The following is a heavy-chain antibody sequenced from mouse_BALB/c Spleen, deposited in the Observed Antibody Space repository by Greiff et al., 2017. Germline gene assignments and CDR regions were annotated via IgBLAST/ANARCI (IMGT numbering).Heavy chain of an antibody. Sequence: DVHLVESGGGLVKPGGSLKLSCAASGFTFSDYYMYWVRQTPEKRLEWVATISDGGSYTYYPDSVKGRFTISRDNAKNNLYLQMSSLKSEDTAMYYCARDKNCYGSSSAWFAYWGQGTLVTVSA. CDR3: ARDKNCYGSSSAWFAY. CDR2: ISDGGSYT. D-gene: IGHD1-1*01. V-gene: IGHV5-4*02. CDR1: GFTFSDYY. J-gene: IGHJ3*01.